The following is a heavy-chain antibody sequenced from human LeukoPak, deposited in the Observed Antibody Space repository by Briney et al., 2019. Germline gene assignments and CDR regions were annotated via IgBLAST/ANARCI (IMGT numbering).Heavy chain of an antibody. J-gene: IGHJ4*02. CDR2: IYYSGST. CDR3: ARGADYYDSSGWTDY. V-gene: IGHV4-30-4*01. D-gene: IGHD3-22*01. CDR1: GGSISSGDYY. Sequence: SQTLSLTCTVSGGSISSGDYYWSWIRQPPGKGLEWIGYIYYSGSTYYNPSLKSRVTISVDTSKNQFSLKLSSVTAADTAVYYCARGADYYDSSGWTDYWGQGTLVTVSS.